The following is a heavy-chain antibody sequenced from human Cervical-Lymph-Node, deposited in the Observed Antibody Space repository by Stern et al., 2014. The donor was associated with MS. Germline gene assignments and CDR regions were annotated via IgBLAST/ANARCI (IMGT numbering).Heavy chain of an antibody. D-gene: IGHD5-18*01. V-gene: IGHV5-51*01. CDR2: IYPGDSDT. Sequence: EVQLVQSGAEVKKPGESLKISCKGSGYSFTSYWIGWVRQMPGQGLEWMGIIYPGDSDTRYSPSFQGQVTISADKSISTAYLQWSSLKASDTAMYYCAIRGVTAMVSTPVDYWGQGTLVTVSS. J-gene: IGHJ4*02. CDR1: GYSFTSYW. CDR3: AIRGVTAMVSTPVDY.